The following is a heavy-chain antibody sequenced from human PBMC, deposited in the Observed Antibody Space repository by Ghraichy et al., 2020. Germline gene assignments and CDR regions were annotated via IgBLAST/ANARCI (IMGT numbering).Heavy chain of an antibody. CDR3: AKTVASGWFYDY. CDR2: ITWNSAHT. CDR1: GFTFSGYA. D-gene: IGHD6-19*01. Sequence: GGSLRLSCAASGFTFSGYAMSWVRQAPGKGLEWVSTITWNSAHTRYADSVKGRSTISRDNYKNAVYLQVTSLREDDTAVYFCAKTVASGWFYDYWGRGTLVTVS. J-gene: IGHJ4*02. V-gene: IGHV3-23*01.